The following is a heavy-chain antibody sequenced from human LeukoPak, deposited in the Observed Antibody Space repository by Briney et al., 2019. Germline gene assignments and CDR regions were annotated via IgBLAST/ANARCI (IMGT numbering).Heavy chain of an antibody. J-gene: IGHJ5*02. V-gene: IGHV1-46*01. D-gene: IGHD5-24*01. CDR1: GYTFTSYY. Sequence: GASVKVSCKASGYTFTSYYMHWVRQAPGQGLEWMGIINPSGGSTSYAQKFQGRVTMTRDTSTSTVYMELSSLRSEDTAVYYCAREGGVEMATIGENWFDPWGQGTLVTVSS. CDR2: INPSGGST. CDR3: AREGGVEMATIGENWFDP.